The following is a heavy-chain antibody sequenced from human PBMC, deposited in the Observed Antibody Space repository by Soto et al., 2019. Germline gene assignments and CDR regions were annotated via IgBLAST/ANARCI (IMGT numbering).Heavy chain of an antibody. J-gene: IGHJ5*02. D-gene: IGHD6-19*01. Sequence: SGPTLVKPTQTLTLTCTFSGFSLSTSGVGVGWIRQPPGKALEWLALIYWDDDKRYSPSLKSRLTITKETSKNQVVLTMTNMDPVDTATYYCAHSVFERSGWYGYGFDPWGQGTLVTVSS. V-gene: IGHV2-5*02. CDR3: AHSVFERSGWYGYGFDP. CDR2: IYWDDDK. CDR1: GFSLSTSGVG.